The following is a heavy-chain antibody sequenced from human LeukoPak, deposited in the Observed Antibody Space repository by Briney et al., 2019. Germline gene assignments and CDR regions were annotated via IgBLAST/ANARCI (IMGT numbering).Heavy chain of an antibody. CDR1: GFTFSSYA. CDR3: ATGLKGYCSGGSCYGDDAFDV. CDR2: ISGSGGST. D-gene: IGHD2-15*01. V-gene: IGHV3-23*01. Sequence: GGSLRLSCAASGFTFSSYAMSWVRQAPGKGLEWVSAISGSGGSTYYADSVKGRFTISRDNPRNTLYLQMNSLRAEDTAVYYCATGLKGYCSGGSCYGDDAFDVWGQGTMVTVSS. J-gene: IGHJ3*01.